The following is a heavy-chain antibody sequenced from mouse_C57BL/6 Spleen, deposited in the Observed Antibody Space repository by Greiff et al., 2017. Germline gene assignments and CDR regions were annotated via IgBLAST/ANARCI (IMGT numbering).Heavy chain of an antibody. CDR3: ATNDWAY. CDR2: IAPSDSYT. CDR1: GYTFTSYW. D-gene: IGHD4-1*01. Sequence: QVHVKQSGAELVKPGASVKLSCKASGYTFTSYWMQWVKQRPGQGLEWIGEIAPSDSYTNYNQKFKGKATLTVDTSYSTAYMQLSSLTSEDSAVYYCATNDWAYWGQGTTLTVSS. V-gene: IGHV1-50*01. J-gene: IGHJ2*01.